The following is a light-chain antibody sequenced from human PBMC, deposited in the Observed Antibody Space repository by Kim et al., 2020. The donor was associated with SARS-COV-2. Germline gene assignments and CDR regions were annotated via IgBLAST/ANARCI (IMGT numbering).Light chain of an antibody. Sequence: SPGQSVTISCTGTSSDVGGYNYVSWYQQHPGKAPKLMIYDVTKRPSGVPDRFSGSKSSNTASLTISGLQAEDEADYYCCSYAGSYVFGTGTKVTVL. CDR1: SSDVGGYNY. V-gene: IGLV2-11*01. CDR2: DVT. J-gene: IGLJ1*01. CDR3: CSYAGSYV.